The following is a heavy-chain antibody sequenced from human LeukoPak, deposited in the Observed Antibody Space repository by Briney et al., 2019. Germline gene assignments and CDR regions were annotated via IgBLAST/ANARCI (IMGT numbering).Heavy chain of an antibody. V-gene: IGHV1-69*04. CDR3: ARGGGLESTVANWFDP. J-gene: IGHJ5*02. D-gene: IGHD4-23*01. CDR1: GGTFSSYA. Sequence: ASVKVSCKASGGTFSSYAISWVRQAPGQGLEWMGRIIPILGIANYAQKFQGRVTITADKSTSTAYMELSSLRSEDTAVYYCARGGGLESTVANWFDPWGQGTLVTVSS. CDR2: IIPILGIA.